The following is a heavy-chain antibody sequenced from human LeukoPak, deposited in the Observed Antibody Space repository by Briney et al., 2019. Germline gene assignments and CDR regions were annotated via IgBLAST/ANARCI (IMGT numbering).Heavy chain of an antibody. D-gene: IGHD4-17*01. Sequence: SETLSLTCTVSGGSISSYYWSWIRQPPGKGLEWIGYIYYSGSTNYNPSLKSRVTISVDTSKNQFSLKLNSVTAADTAVYYCARASFYGEDAFDIWGQGTMVTVSS. J-gene: IGHJ3*02. V-gene: IGHV4-59*01. CDR3: ARASFYGEDAFDI. CDR2: IYYSGST. CDR1: GGSISSYY.